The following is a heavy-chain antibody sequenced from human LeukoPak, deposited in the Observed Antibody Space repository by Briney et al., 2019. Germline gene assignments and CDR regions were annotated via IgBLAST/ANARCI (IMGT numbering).Heavy chain of an antibody. CDR2: IIPIFGTA. J-gene: IGHJ6*03. CDR3: ARLSTVPNYYMDV. V-gene: IGHV1-69*01. D-gene: IGHD2/OR15-2a*01. Sequence: GGSLRLSCAASGFTFSSYAMSWVRQAPGQGLEWMGGIIPIFGTANYAQKFQGRVTITADESTSTAYMELSSLRSEDTAVYYCARLSTVPNYYMDVWGKGTTVTVSS. CDR1: GFTFSSYA.